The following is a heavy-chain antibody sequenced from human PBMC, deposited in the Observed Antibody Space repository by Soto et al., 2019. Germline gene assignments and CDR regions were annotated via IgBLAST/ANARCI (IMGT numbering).Heavy chain of an antibody. V-gene: IGHV1-3*01. CDR1: GYTFTSYA. J-gene: IGHJ5*02. D-gene: IGHD4-17*01. CDR3: ARDPMDYGDYLNWFDP. Sequence: ASVKVSCKSSGYTFTSYAMHWVRQAPGQRLEWMGWINAGNGNTKYSQKFQGRVTITRDTSASTAYMELSSLRSEDTAVYYCARDPMDYGDYLNWFDPWGQGTLVTVSS. CDR2: INAGNGNT.